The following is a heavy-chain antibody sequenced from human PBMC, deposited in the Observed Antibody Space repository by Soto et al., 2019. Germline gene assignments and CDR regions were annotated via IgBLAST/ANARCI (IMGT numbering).Heavy chain of an antibody. CDR2: ISAYNGNT. CDR1: GYTFTSYG. V-gene: IGHV1-18*04. J-gene: IGHJ4*02. D-gene: IGHD5-18*01. Sequence: QVQLVQSGAEVKKPGASVKVSCKASGYTFTSYGISWVRQAPGQGLEWMGWISAYNGNTNYAQKLQGRVTMTPDTSTSTAYMELRRLRSDETAVYYCARAAPGVQLWPPSDYWGQGSLVTVSS. CDR3: ARAAPGVQLWPPSDY.